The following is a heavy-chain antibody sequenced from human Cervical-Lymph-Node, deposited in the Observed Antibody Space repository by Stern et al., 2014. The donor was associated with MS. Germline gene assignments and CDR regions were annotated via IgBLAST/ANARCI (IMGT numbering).Heavy chain of an antibody. CDR1: GYTFTSYG. D-gene: IGHD6-19*01. J-gene: IGHJ6*02. V-gene: IGHV1-18*01. Sequence: VQLVQSGAEVKKPGASVKVSCKASGYTFTSYGISWVRQAPGQGLEWMGWVTAYNGNTNYAQKLQGRVTMTTDTSTSTASMELRSLRSDDTAVYYCARDPVGGGIAVAGTIYYYYGMDVWGQGTTVTVSS. CDR3: ARDPVGGGIAVAGTIYYYYGMDV. CDR2: VTAYNGNT.